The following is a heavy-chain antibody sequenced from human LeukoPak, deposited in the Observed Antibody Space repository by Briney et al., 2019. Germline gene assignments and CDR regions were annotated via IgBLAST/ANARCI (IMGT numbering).Heavy chain of an antibody. D-gene: IGHD1-1*01. V-gene: IGHV4-39*01. J-gene: IGHJ4*02. Sequence: SETLSLTCTVSGGSISNNNYYWAWIRQPPGKGLECIGSIYYSGSPYYDPSLKSRVTISVDTSKNQFSLRLSSVTAAATAVYYCATWRTAKTGFDYWGQGTLVTVSS. CDR3: ATWRTAKTGFDY. CDR2: IYYSGSP. CDR1: GGSISNNNYY.